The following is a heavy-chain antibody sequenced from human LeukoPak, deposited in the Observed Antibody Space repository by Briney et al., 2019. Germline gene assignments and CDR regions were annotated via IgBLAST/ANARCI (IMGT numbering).Heavy chain of an antibody. D-gene: IGHD2-15*01. CDR1: GDSLTHSTYY. CDR2: IYYGGST. Sequence: SGTLSLTCTVSGDSLTHSTYYWAWIRQPPGKGLEWIGTIYYGGSTYYSPSLRSRVTISVDTSKNQFSLELYSVTAADTAVYYCASYPKVRNIGWYYLDSWGQGTLVTVSS. V-gene: IGHV4-39*07. CDR3: ASYPKVRNIGWYYLDS. J-gene: IGHJ4*02.